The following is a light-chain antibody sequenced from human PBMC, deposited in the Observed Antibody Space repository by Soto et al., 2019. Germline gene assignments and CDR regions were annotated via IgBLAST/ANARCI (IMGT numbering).Light chain of an antibody. Sequence: DLQMTQSPSSLSASVGDRVTITCRASQSIRNDLGWYQQKPGKAPKRLIYAASTLPTGVPSRCSGTGSGTEFILTIGSLQPEDFATYYCQRHNSYLALSFGGGTRVEIK. J-gene: IGKJ4*01. CDR2: AAS. V-gene: IGKV1-17*01. CDR1: QSIRND. CDR3: QRHNSYLALS.